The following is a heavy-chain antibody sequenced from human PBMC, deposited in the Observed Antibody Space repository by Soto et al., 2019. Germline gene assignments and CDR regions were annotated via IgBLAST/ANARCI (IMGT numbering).Heavy chain of an antibody. V-gene: IGHV1-18*01. CDR1: GYTFTSYG. D-gene: IGHD6-13*01. Sequence: QVQLVQSGAEVKKPGASVKVSCKASGYTFTSYGLSWVRQAPGQGLEWMGWISAYNGNTNYAQKLQGRVTMTTDPSTSTAHMELRSLRSDDTAVYYCARDLAGEAAGKHFDYWGKGTLVTVSS. J-gene: IGHJ4*02. CDR2: ISAYNGNT. CDR3: ARDLAGEAAGKHFDY.